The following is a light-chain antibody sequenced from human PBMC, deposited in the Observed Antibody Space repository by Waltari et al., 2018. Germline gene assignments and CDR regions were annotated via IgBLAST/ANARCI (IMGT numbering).Light chain of an antibody. CDR1: QSVSSK. Sequence: EIVMTQSPATLSVSPGERATLSCRASQSVSSKLAWYQQKPGQAPRLLIYHASTRATGIPARFSGSGSGTEFTLTISSLQSGDFAVYYCQHYNNGGKAFSQGTKLEIK. J-gene: IGKJ2*01. V-gene: IGKV3-15*01. CDR2: HAS. CDR3: QHYNNGGKA.